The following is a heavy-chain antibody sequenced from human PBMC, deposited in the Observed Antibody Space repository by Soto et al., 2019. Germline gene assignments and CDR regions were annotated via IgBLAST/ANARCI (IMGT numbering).Heavy chain of an antibody. V-gene: IGHV4-39*01. CDR2: IYYSGST. CDR3: ARLLLLLWFGERFDAFDI. J-gene: IGHJ3*02. CDR1: GGSISSSSYD. D-gene: IGHD3-10*01. Sequence: SETLSLTCTVSGGSISSSSYDWGWIRQPPGKGLEWIGSIYYSGSTYYNPSLKSRVTISVDTSKNQFSLKLSSVTAADTAVYNCARLLLLLWFGERFDAFDIWGQGTMVTVSS.